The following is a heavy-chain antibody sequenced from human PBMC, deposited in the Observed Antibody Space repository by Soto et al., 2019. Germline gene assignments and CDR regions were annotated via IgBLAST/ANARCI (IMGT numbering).Heavy chain of an antibody. D-gene: IGHD3-10*01. J-gene: IGHJ4*02. V-gene: IGHV4-34*01. CDR2: INHSGST. CDR3: ARGRNGRVRGNVDY. Sequence: QVQLQQWGAGLLKPSETLYLTCAVYGGSFSGYYWSWIRQPPGKGLEWIGEINHSGSTNYNPSLKSRVTISVDKSKNQASLKLSSVTAADTAVYYCARGRNGRVRGNVDYWGQGTLVTVSS. CDR1: GGSFSGYY.